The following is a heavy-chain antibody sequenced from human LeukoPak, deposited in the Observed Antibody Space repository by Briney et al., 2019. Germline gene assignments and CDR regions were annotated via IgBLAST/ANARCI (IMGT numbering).Heavy chain of an antibody. D-gene: IGHD3-10*01. Sequence: SETLSLTCTVSGGSISRSSYYWGWIRQPPGKGLEWIATIYYSGSTYYNPSLKSRVTISADTSKNQFSLKLSSVTAADTAVYYCAMLTSGHFDYWGQGTLVTVSS. J-gene: IGHJ4*02. CDR1: GGSISRSSYY. CDR2: IYYSGST. CDR3: AMLTSGHFDY. V-gene: IGHV4-39*01.